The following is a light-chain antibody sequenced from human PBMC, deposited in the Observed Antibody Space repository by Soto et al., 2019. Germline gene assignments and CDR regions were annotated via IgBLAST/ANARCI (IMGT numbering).Light chain of an antibody. CDR1: TSDFVNYNY. Sequence: QSALTQPASVSGSPGQSVTISCSGTTSDFVNYNYVSWYQHHPGKAPQLILFEVSNRPSGVSSRFSGSKSGNTASLIISGLEAEDEAYYYCSSYTVSTEVVFGGGTQLTVL. V-gene: IGLV2-14*01. CDR2: EVS. J-gene: IGLJ2*01. CDR3: SSYTVSTEVV.